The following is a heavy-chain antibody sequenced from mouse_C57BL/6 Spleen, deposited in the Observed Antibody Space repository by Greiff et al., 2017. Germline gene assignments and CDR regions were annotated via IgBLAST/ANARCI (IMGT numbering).Heavy chain of an antibody. CDR2: INPNNGGT. Sequence: EVKLQESGPELVKPGASVKIPCKASGYTFTDYNMAWVKQSHGKSLEWIGDINPNNGGTIYNQKFKGKATLTVDKSSSTAYMELRSLTSEDTAVYYCARPRQLRPYYYAMDYWGQGTSVTVSS. CDR3: ARPRQLRPYYYAMDY. CDR1: GYTFTDYN. V-gene: IGHV1-18*01. J-gene: IGHJ4*01. D-gene: IGHD3-2*02.